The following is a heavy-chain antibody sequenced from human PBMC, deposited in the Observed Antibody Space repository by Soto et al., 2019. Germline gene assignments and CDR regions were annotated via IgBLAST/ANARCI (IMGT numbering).Heavy chain of an antibody. V-gene: IGHV6-1*01. CDR3: ARQIAATGTAGAFDY. CDR2: TYYRSTWSN. J-gene: IGHJ4*02. D-gene: IGHD6-13*01. Sequence: QVQLQQSGPGLVKPSQTLSLTCAISGDSVSSNSAAWTWIRQSPSRGLEWLGRTYYRSTWSNDYSLSVKSRITINPDTSNNQFSLHLNSVTPADTAVYYCARQIAATGTAGAFDYWGQGTLVTVSS. CDR1: GDSVSSNSAA.